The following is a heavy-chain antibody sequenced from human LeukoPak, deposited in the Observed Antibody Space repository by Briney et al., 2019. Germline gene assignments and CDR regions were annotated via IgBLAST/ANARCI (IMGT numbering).Heavy chain of an antibody. CDR2: ISSSSSYI. CDR3: AGSGRAALFDY. Sequence: GGSLRLSCAASGFTFSSYSMNWVRQAPGKGLEWVSSISSSSSYIYYADSVKGRFTISRDNAKNSLYLQMNSLRVEDTAVYYCAGSGRAALFDYWGQGTLVTVSS. J-gene: IGHJ4*02. V-gene: IGHV3-21*04. D-gene: IGHD6-6*01. CDR1: GFTFSSYS.